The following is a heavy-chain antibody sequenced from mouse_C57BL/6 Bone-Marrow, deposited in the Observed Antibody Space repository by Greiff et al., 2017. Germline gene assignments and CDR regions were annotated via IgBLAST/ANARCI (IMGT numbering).Heavy chain of an antibody. CDR1: GFTFSNYW. Sequence: EVKLMESGGGLVQPGGSMKLSCVASGFTFSNYWMNWVRQSPEQGLEWVAQIRLKSDNYATHYAESVKGRFTISRDDSKSSVYLQMNNLRAEDTGIYYCTVDGFNYWGQGTTLTVSS. CDR2: IRLKSDNYAT. CDR3: TVDGFNY. V-gene: IGHV6-3*01. J-gene: IGHJ2*01.